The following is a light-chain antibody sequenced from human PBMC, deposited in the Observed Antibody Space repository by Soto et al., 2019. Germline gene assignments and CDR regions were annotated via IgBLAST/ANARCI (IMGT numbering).Light chain of an antibody. J-gene: IGLJ2*01. V-gene: IGLV1-51*01. Sequence: QSVLTQPPSVSAAPGQRVTISCSGSRSNIGNNYVSWYQQLPGTAPKLLIYDNNKRPSGIPDRFSGSKSGTSATLGITGLQTGDEADYYCGTWDSSLNVVFGGGTKLTVL. CDR3: GTWDSSLNVV. CDR2: DNN. CDR1: RSNIGNNY.